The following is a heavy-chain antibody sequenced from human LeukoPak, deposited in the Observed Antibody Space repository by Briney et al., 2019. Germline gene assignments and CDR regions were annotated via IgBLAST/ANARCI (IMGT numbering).Heavy chain of an antibody. D-gene: IGHD1-1*01. CDR1: GFTFSSYW. CDR2: INSDGSST. CDR3: ASNWNDAGTIN. Sequence: GGSLRLSCAASGFTFSSYWMHWVRQAPGKGLMWVSRINSDGSSTSYADSVKGRFTISRDNAKNTLYLQMNSLRAEDTAVYYCASNWNDAGTINWGQGTLVTVSS. V-gene: IGHV3-74*01. J-gene: IGHJ4*02.